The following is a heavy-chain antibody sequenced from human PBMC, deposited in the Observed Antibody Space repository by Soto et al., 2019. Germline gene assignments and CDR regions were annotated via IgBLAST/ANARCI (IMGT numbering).Heavy chain of an antibody. V-gene: IGHV3-23*01. CDR2: ISPGGDST. J-gene: IGHJ6*03. CDR1: GFNFNIYA. D-gene: IGHD3-10*01. CDR3: GKAFGNPYYYYCMDF. Sequence: EVQLLESGGGLVQPGGSLRLSCAASGFNFNIYAMTWVRQAPGKGLEWVSTISPGGDSTYFADSVKGRVTISRDNSKNTLSLQTKGLRAEASATYCCGKAFGNPYYYYCMDFWGTGNTVTVSS.